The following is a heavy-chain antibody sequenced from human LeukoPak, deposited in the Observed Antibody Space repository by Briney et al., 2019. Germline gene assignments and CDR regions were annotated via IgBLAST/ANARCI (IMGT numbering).Heavy chain of an antibody. V-gene: IGHV3-43*02. Sequence: GESLRLSCAASGFTFDDYAMHWVRQAPGKGLEWVSLISGDGGSTYYADSVKGRFTISRDNSKNSLYLQMNSLRTEDTALYYCAKDIIDSSSWYSLDYWGQGTLVTVSS. J-gene: IGHJ4*02. CDR1: GFTFDDYA. D-gene: IGHD6-13*01. CDR3: AKDIIDSSSWYSLDY. CDR2: ISGDGGST.